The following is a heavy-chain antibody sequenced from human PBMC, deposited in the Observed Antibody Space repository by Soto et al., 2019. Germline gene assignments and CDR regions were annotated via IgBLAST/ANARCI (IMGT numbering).Heavy chain of an antibody. Sequence: GGSLRLSCEVSGFTFSMYSMSWVRQSPGKGLEWVAKIPQDGVDGHYADSVNGRFIISRDNDKNSLHLQLNNLRAEDTAVYYCARDHLILPAHDFFYGSDVWGRGATVTVS. CDR2: IPQDGVDG. J-gene: IGHJ6*02. V-gene: IGHV3-7*03. D-gene: IGHD2-21*02. CDR1: GFTFSMYS. CDR3: ARDHLILPAHDFFYGSDV.